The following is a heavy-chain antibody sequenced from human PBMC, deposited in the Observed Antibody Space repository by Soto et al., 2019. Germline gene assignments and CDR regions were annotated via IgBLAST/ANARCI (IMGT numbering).Heavy chain of an antibody. CDR1: GFTFSSYG. CDR3: AKDGRGPYSSSWYDWFDP. D-gene: IGHD6-13*01. V-gene: IGHV3-30*18. J-gene: IGHJ5*02. Sequence: QVQLVESGGGVVQPGRSLRLSCAASGFTFSSYGMHWVRQGPGKGLEWVAVISYDGSNKYYADSVKGRFTISRDNSKNTLYLHMNRLRAEDTAVSYCAKDGRGPYSSSWYDWFDPWGQGTLVTVSS. CDR2: ISYDGSNK.